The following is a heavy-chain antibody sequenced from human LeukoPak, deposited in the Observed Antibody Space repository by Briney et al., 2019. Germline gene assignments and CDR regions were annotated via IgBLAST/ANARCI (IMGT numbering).Heavy chain of an antibody. D-gene: IGHD2-2*01. Sequence: SVKVSCKASGFTFTRSAMQWVRQARGQRLEWIGWIVVGSGNTNYAQKFQERVNITRDVSTSTAYMELSSLRSEDTAVYYCATDRDCSSSSCYPLNFDYWGQGTLVTVSS. V-gene: IGHV1-58*02. J-gene: IGHJ4*02. CDR2: IVVGSGNT. CDR1: GFTFTRSA. CDR3: ATDRDCSSSSCYPLNFDY.